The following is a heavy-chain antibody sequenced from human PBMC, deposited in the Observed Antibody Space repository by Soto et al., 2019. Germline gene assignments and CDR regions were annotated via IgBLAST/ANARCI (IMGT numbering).Heavy chain of an antibody. Sequence: LRLACSASGVSFSISGIDVVCQAPGKGLEWVAVISYDGSNKYYADSVKGRFTISRDNSKNTLYLQMNSLRAEDTAVYYCAKDLRGGSFDYWGQGTLVTVSS. D-gene: IGHD3-10*01. J-gene: IGHJ4*02. CDR3: AKDLRGGSFDY. CDR2: ISYDGSNK. V-gene: IGHV3-30*18. CDR1: GVSFSISG.